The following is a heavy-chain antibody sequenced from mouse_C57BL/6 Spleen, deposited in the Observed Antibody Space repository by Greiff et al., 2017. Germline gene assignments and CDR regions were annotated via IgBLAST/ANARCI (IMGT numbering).Heavy chain of an antibody. V-gene: IGHV1-55*01. Sequence: QVQLQQPGAELVKPGASVKMSFKASGYTFTSYWITWVKQRPGQGLEWIGDIYPGSGSTNYNETFKSKATLTVDTSSSTAYMQLSSLTSEDSAVYYCAREGPYGNYWCAYWGQGTLVTVSA. CDR1: GYTFTSYW. CDR3: AREGPYGNYWCAY. CDR2: IYPGSGST. J-gene: IGHJ3*01. D-gene: IGHD2-1*01.